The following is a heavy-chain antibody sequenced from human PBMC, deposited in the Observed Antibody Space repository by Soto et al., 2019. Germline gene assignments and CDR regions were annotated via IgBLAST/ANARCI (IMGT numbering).Heavy chain of an antibody. D-gene: IGHD6-13*01. V-gene: IGHV1-58*02. CDR2: IVVGSGNT. CDR1: GFTFSHSA. CDR3: ARRGPGTYFDY. Sequence: GASVKVSCKASGFTFSHSAMQWVRQARGQSLEWIGWIVVGSGNTNYAQKFQERVTISWDNSKNTLYLQMNSLRAEDTAVYYCARRGPGTYFDYWGQGTLVTVS. J-gene: IGHJ4*02.